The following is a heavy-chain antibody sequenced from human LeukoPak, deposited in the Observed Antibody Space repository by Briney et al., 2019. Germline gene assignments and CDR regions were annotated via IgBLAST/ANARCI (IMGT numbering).Heavy chain of an antibody. CDR2: IYYSGST. CDR1: GGSISSGGYY. J-gene: IGHJ4*02. V-gene: IGHV4-31*03. D-gene: IGHD4-17*01. Sequence: SQTLSLTCTVSGGSISSGGYYWSWIRQHPGKGLEWIGYIYYSGSTYCNPSLKSRVTISVDTSKNQFSLKLSSVTAADTAVYYCARARGGTVTTSPFDYWGQGTLVTVSS. CDR3: ARARGGTVTTSPFDY.